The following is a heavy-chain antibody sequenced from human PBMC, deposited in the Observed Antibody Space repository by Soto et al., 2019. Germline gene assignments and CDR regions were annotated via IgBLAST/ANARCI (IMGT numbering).Heavy chain of an antibody. Sequence: EVQLVESGGGLVQRGGSLRLSCAASGLTFSSYSMNWVRQAPGKGLEWVSYISSSSSTIYYADSVKGRFTISRDNARHSLNLQMNSLRTEDTVVYYCAXXXXXXXXXXXMDVWGQGTTVTVSS. J-gene: IGHJ6*02. CDR1: GLTFSSYS. CDR3: AXXXXXXXXXXXMDV. V-gene: IGHV3-48*01. CDR2: ISSSSSTI.